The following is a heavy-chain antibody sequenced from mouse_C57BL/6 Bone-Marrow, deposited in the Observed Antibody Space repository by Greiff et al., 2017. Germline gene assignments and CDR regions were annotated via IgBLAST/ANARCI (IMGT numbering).Heavy chain of an antibody. D-gene: IGHD1-1*01. CDR3: ARGRYYYGSSYAWFAY. J-gene: IGHJ3*01. CDR2: FHPNSGST. Sequence: QVQLQQPGAELVKPGASVKLSCKASGYTFTSYWTHWVKQRPGQGLEWIGMFHPNSGSTNYNEKFKSKATLTVDKSSSTAYMQLSSLTSEDSAVYYCARGRYYYGSSYAWFAYWGQGTLVTVSA. V-gene: IGHV1-64*01. CDR1: GYTFTSYW.